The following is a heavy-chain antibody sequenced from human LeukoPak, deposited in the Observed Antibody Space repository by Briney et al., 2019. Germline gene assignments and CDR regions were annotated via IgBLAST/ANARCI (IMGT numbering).Heavy chain of an antibody. CDR1: GGTFSSYA. J-gene: IGHJ4*02. D-gene: IGHD3-22*01. Sequence: ASVKVSCKASGGTFSSYAISWVRQAPGQGLEWMGGIIPIFGTANYAQKFQGRVTITADESTSTAYMELSSLRSEDTAVYYCARDEGQYYDSSGYCLYWGQGTLVTVSS. CDR3: ARDEGQYYDSSGYCLY. CDR2: IIPIFGTA. V-gene: IGHV1-69*13.